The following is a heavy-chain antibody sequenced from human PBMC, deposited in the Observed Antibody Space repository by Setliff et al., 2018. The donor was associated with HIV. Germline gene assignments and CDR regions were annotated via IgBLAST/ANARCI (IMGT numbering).Heavy chain of an antibody. J-gene: IGHJ6*02. D-gene: IGHD1-26*01. CDR1: GYTFTSYY. V-gene: IGHV1-46*01. CDR2: INPSGGST. CDR3: AARGEQLYYYGMDV. Sequence: ASVKVSCKASGYTFTSYYMHWVRQAPGQGLEWMGIINPSGGSTSYAQKFQGRVTMTRDKSTSTVYMELRSLRSDDTAVYYCAARGEQLYYYGMDVWGQGTTVTVSS.